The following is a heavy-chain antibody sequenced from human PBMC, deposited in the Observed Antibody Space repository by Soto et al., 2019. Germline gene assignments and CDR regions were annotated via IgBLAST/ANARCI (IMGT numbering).Heavy chain of an antibody. D-gene: IGHD3-22*01. CDR3: ARSMIVVVYFDY. V-gene: IGHV4-31*03. CDR1: GGSISSGGYY. J-gene: IGHJ4*02. Sequence: NPSETLSLTCTVSGGSISSGGYYWSWIRQHPGKGLEWIGYIYYSGSTYYNPSPKSRVTISVDTSKNQFSLKLSSVTAADTAVYYCARSMIVVVYFDYWGQGTLVTVSS. CDR2: IYYSGST.